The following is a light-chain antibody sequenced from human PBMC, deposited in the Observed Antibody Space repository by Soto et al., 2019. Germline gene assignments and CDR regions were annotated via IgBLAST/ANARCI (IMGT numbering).Light chain of an antibody. Sequence: DIQMTQSPSTLSASIGDSVTISCRASQTISIWLAWYQQKPGRAPKLLIYDASSLQGGVPSRFSGNGSETEFTLTTTDLQPDDFATYYCQEYNNHLTFGPGTTLDVK. J-gene: IGKJ3*01. CDR3: QEYNNHLT. V-gene: IGKV1-5*01. CDR1: QTISIW. CDR2: DAS.